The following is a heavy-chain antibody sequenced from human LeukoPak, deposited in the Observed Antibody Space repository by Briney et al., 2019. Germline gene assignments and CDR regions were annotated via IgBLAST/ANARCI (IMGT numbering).Heavy chain of an antibody. D-gene: IGHD2-2*01. CDR1: GYTFTGYY. CDR3: ARVDCSSTSCYYDY. J-gene: IGHJ4*02. Sequence: ASVKVSCKASGYTFTGYYMHWVRQAPGQGLEWMGWINPNSGGTNYAQKFQGRVTTTRDTSISTAYMELSRLRSDDTAVYYCARVDCSSTSCYYDYWGQGTLVTVSS. CDR2: INPNSGGT. V-gene: IGHV1-2*02.